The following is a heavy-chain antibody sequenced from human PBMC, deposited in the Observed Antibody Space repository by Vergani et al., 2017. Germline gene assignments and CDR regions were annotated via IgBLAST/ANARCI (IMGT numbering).Heavy chain of an antibody. CDR2: IRSKANSYAT. D-gene: IGHD2-15*01. CDR3: TRHAIGGSGHYYYYYGMDV. J-gene: IGHJ6*02. CDR1: GFTFSGSA. V-gene: IGHV3-73*01. Sequence: EVQLLESGGGLVQPGGSLKLSCAASGFTFSGSAMHWVRQASGKGLEWVGRIRSKANSYATAYAASVKGRFTISRDDSKNTAYLQMNSLKTEDTAVYYCTRHAIGGSGHYYYYYGMDVWGQGTTVTVSS.